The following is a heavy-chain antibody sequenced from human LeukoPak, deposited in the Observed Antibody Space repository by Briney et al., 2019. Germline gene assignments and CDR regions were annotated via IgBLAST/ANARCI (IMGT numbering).Heavy chain of an antibody. V-gene: IGHV3-48*03. CDR3: ARGKYPGAFDI. CDR2: ISSSGSTI. CDR1: GFTFSSYE. J-gene: IGHJ3*02. Sequence: GGSLRLSCAASGFTFSSYEMNWVRQAPGKGLEWVSYISSSGSTIYYGDSVKGRFTISRDNAKNSLYLQMNSLRAEDTAVYYCARGKYPGAFDIWGQGTMVTVSS. D-gene: IGHD2-2*01.